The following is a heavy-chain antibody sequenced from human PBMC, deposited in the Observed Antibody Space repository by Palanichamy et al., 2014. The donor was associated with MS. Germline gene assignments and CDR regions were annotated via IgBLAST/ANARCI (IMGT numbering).Heavy chain of an antibody. V-gene: IGHV4-34*01. Sequence: QVQLQQWGAGLLKPSQTLSLTCAVYGGSFSGYDWTWVRQPPGKGLEWIGEINPSGSTNYNPSLKSRVTISVDTSKNQFSPRLRSVTAADTAVYYCARVLQWLDYWGQGTRVTVSS. D-gene: IGHD6-19*01. J-gene: IGHJ4*02. CDR2: INPSGST. CDR3: ARVLQWLDY. CDR1: GGSFSGYD.